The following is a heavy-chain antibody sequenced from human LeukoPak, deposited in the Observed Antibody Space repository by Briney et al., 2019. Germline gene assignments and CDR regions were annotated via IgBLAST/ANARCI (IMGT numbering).Heavy chain of an antibody. J-gene: IGHJ3*02. CDR2: ISGSGGST. Sequence: GGSLRLSCAASGFTFSSYAMSWVGQAPGKRLEGVSAISGSGGSTYYADSVKGLFTISRDNSKNTLYLQMNSLRAEDTAVYYCAKDLVSSSSNDDIWGQGTMVTVSS. CDR3: AKDLVSSSSNDDI. CDR1: GFTFSSYA. D-gene: IGHD6-6*01. V-gene: IGHV3-23*01.